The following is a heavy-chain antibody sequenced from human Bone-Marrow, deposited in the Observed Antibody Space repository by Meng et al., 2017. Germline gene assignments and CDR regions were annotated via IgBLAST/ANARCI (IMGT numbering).Heavy chain of an antibody. V-gene: IGHV3-11*04. Sequence: GGSLRLSCAASGFTFSDYYMSWTRQAPGKGLEWVSYISSGDYAMYYADSVKGRFTISWDNAKNSLYLQMDSQRAEDTAVYYCARSGRDYYFDFWGQGTLVTVSS. D-gene: IGHD1-14*01. CDR3: ARSGRDYYFDF. CDR2: ISSGDYAM. CDR1: GFTFSDYY. J-gene: IGHJ4*02.